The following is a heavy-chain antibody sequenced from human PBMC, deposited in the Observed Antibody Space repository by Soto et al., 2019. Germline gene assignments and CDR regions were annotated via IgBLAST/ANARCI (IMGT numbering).Heavy chain of an antibody. J-gene: IGHJ4*02. CDR2: ISGSGGST. CDR1: GFTFSTYA. Sequence: GGSLRLSCAASGFTFSTYAMSWVRQAPGKGLEWVSAISGSGGSTYYADSVKGRFTISRDNSKNTLYLQMNSLRAEDTAVYYCATSPSSSWSSRFDYWGQGTLVTVSS. CDR3: ATSPSSSWSSRFDY. D-gene: IGHD6-13*01. V-gene: IGHV3-23*01.